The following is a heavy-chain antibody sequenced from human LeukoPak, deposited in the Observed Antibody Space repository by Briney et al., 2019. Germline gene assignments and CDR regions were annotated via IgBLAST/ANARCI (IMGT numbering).Heavy chain of an antibody. D-gene: IGHD3-10*01. CDR3: ARDQATMVRGAYYYYMDV. Sequence: PGGSLRLSCAASGFTFSSYSMNWVRQAPGKGLEWVSYISSSSSTIYYADSVKGRFTISRDNAKNSLYLQMNSLRAEDTAVYYCARDQATMVRGAYYYYMDVWGKGTTVTVSS. V-gene: IGHV3-48*01. J-gene: IGHJ6*03. CDR1: GFTFSSYS. CDR2: ISSSSSTI.